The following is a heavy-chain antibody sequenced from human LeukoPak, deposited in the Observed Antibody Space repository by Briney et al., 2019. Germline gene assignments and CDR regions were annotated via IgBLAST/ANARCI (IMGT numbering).Heavy chain of an antibody. CDR2: ISGSGGSP. D-gene: IGHD3-3*01. CDR3: VHSTIFGVITRDY. J-gene: IGHJ4*02. CDR1: GFTFINYG. Sequence: GGSLRLSCAASGFTFINYGMSWVRQAPGKGLEWVSSISGSGGSPYYADSVKGRFIISRDNSKNTLYLQLNSLRAEDTAVYYCVHSTIFGVITRDYWGQGTLVAVSS. V-gene: IGHV3-23*01.